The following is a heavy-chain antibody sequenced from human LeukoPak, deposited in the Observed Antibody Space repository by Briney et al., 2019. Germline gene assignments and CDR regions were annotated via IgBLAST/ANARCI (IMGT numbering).Heavy chain of an antibody. CDR3: AREVVAAAGTVDY. V-gene: IGHV4-39*07. Sequence: SETLSLTCTVSGGSISSTSYYWVWIRQPPGKGLEWIGSIYYSGSTFYNPSLKSRVTISVDTSKNQFSLKLSSVTAADTAVYYCAREVVAAAGTVDYWGQGTLVIVSS. J-gene: IGHJ4*02. D-gene: IGHD6-13*01. CDR1: GGSISSTSYY. CDR2: IYYSGST.